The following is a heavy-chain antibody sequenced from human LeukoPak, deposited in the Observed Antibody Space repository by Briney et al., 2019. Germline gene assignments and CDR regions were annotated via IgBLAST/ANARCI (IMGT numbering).Heavy chain of an antibody. CDR2: ISSSSSYI. D-gene: IGHD1-26*01. V-gene: IGHV3-21*01. CDR1: GFTFSSYW. Sequence: GSLRLSCAASGFTFSSYWMSWVRQAPGKGLEWVSSISSSSSYIYYADSVKGRFTISRDNAKNSLYLQMNSLRAEDTAVYYCARLVSGSYPPHFDYWGQGTLVTVSS. CDR3: ARLVSGSYPPHFDY. J-gene: IGHJ4*02.